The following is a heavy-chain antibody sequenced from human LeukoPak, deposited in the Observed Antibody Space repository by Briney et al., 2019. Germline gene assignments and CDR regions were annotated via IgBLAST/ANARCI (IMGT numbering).Heavy chain of an antibody. CDR3: TTRVGATLVGY. V-gene: IGHV3-15*01. CDR1: GFTFSNAW. Sequence: GGTLRLTCAASGFTFSNAWMSWVRQAPGKGLEWVGRIKSKTDGGTTDYAAPVKGRFTISRDDSKNTLYLQMNSLKTEDTAVYYCTTRVGATLVGYWGQGTLVTVSS. J-gene: IGHJ4*02. CDR2: IKSKTDGGTT. D-gene: IGHD1-26*01.